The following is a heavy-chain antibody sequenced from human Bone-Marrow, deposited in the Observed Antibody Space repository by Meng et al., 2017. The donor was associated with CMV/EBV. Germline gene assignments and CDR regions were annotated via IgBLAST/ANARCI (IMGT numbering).Heavy chain of an antibody. CDR2: ISYDGNNK. CDR3: AKDPLDSEYQLSGYYGMDV. D-gene: IGHD2-2*01. Sequence: GESLKISYAVSGFIFSSYTLHWVRQAPGKGLEWVALISYDGNNKYYADSVRGRFTISRDNSKNTLYLQMNSLRAEDTAVYYCAKDPLDSEYQLSGYYGMDVWGQGTTVTVSS. J-gene: IGHJ6*01. CDR1: GFIFSSYT. V-gene: IGHV3-30-3*01.